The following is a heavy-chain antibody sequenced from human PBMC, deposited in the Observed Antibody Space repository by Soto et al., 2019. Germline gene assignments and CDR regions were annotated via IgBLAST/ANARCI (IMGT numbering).Heavy chain of an antibody. CDR1: GGTFSSYT. Sequence: SVKVSCKASGGTFSSYTISWVRQAPGQGLEWMGRIIPILGIANYAQQFQGRVTITADKSTGTAHLELSSLRSEDRAVYYCAKSDGAGYCSSTSCPGAAFDMWGQGTMVTVSS. CDR2: IIPILGIA. D-gene: IGHD2-2*01. V-gene: IGHV1-69*02. J-gene: IGHJ3*02. CDR3: AKSDGAGYCSSTSCPGAAFDM.